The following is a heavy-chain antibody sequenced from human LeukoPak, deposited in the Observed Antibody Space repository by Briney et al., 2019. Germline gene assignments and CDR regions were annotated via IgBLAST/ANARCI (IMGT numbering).Heavy chain of an antibody. CDR3: TSEGEYQLPNYCYYGMDV. V-gene: IGHV3-49*04. CDR2: IRSKAYGGTT. CDR1: GFTFGDYA. D-gene: IGHD2-2*01. Sequence: GGSLRLSCTASGFTFGDYAMSWVRQAPGKGLEWVGFIRSKAYGGTTEYAASVKGRFTISRDDSKSIAYLQMNSLKTEDTAVYYCTSEGEYQLPNYCYYGMDVWGQGTTVTVSS. J-gene: IGHJ6*02.